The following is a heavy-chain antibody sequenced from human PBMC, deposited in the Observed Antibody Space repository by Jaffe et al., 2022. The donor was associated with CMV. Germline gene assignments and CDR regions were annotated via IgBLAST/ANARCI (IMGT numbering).Heavy chain of an antibody. CDR3: ARISSSPSPRIAAAGRKYYFDY. V-gene: IGHV4-34*01. D-gene: IGHD6-13*01. Sequence: QVQLQQWGAGLLKPSETLSLTCAVYGGSFSGYYWSWIRQPPGKGLEWIGEINHSGSTNYNPSLKSRVTISVDTSKNQFSLKLSSVTAADTAVYYCARISSSPSPRIAAAGRKYYFDYWGQGTLVTVSS. CDR1: GGSFSGYY. CDR2: INHSGST. J-gene: IGHJ4*02.